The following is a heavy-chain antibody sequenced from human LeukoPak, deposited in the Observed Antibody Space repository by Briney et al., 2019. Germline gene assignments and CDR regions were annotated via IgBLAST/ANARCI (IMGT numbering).Heavy chain of an antibody. J-gene: IGHJ4*02. V-gene: IGHV3-9*01. CDR2: ISWNSGSI. CDR1: RFTFDDYA. Sequence: GGSLRLSCVASRFTFDDYAMHWVRQAPGKGLEWVSGISWNSGSIGYADSVKGRFTISRDTAKNSLYLQMNSLRAEDTALYYCAKDNDGDSYNWSFDYWGQGTLVSVSS. D-gene: IGHD5-24*01. CDR3: AKDNDGDSYNWSFDY.